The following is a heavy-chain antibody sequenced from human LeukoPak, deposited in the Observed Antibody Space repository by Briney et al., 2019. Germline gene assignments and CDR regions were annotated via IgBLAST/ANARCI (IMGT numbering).Heavy chain of an antibody. D-gene: IGHD2-2*01. CDR1: GFTFSSYA. CDR3: AKDSGIVVVPADAFDI. J-gene: IGHJ3*02. Sequence: PGGSLRLSCAASGFTFSSYAMGWVRQAPGKGLEWVSVISGSGGSTYYADSVKGRFTISRDNSKNTLYLQMNSLRAEDTAVYYCAKDSGIVVVPADAFDIWGQGTMVTVSS. V-gene: IGHV3-23*01. CDR2: ISGSGGST.